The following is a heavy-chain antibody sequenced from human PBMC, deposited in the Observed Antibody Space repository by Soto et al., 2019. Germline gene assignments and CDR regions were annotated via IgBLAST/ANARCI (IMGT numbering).Heavy chain of an antibody. CDR1: GFSFVNYA. V-gene: IGHV3-23*01. CDR2: LSGSGTST. D-gene: IGHD6-19*01. Sequence: PGGSLRLSCAASGFSFVNYAMNWVRQAPGKGLEWVSGLSGSGTSTYYADSVKGRLTISRDNSRDTLFLQMSSLTADDTAVYYCAKATTNGGWFNPFDSWGQGALVTVSS. J-gene: IGHJ4*02. CDR3: AKATTNGGWFNPFDS.